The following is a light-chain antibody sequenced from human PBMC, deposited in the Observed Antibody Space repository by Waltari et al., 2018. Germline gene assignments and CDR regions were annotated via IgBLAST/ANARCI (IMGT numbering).Light chain of an antibody. Sequence: QSVLTQPPSASGTPGQRVTISCSGSYSNIGRNAVNWYQQLPDAAPKLLVYIDNKMPTEIPDRLSVSKSGTSASLAISGLQCEDEAVYHCATWYDSLNAWVCGGETKVTVL. CDR1: YSNIGRNA. CDR3: ATWYDSLNAWV. V-gene: IGLV1-44*01. J-gene: IGLJ3*02. CDR2: IDN.